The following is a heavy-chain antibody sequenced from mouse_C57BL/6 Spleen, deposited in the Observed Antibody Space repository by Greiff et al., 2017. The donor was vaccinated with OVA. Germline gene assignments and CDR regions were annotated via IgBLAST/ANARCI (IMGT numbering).Heavy chain of an antibody. CDR1: GYTFTSYW. CDR3: ARSNYSNLYYFDY. J-gene: IGHJ2*01. V-gene: IGHV1-7*01. D-gene: IGHD2-5*01. CDR2: INPSSGYT. Sequence: QVHVKQSGAELAKPGASVKLSCKASGYTFTSYWMHWVKQRPGQGLEWIGYINPSSGYTKYNQKFKDKATLTADKSSSTAYMQLSSLTYEDSAVYYCARSNYSNLYYFDYWGQGTTLTVSS.